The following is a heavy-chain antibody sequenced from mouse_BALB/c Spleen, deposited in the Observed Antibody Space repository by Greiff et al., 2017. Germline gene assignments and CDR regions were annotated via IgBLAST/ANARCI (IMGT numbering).Heavy chain of an antibody. CDR3: ARYVGGYLDY. J-gene: IGHJ2*01. D-gene: IGHD1-1*02. V-gene: IGHV5-15*02. CDR2: ISNLAYSI. Sequence: EVMLVESGGGLVQPGGSRKLSCAASGFTFSDYGMAWVRQAPGKGPEWVAFISNLAYSIYYVDTVTGRFTISRENAKNTLYLEMSSLRSEDTAMYYCARYVGGYLDYWGQGTTLTVSS. CDR1: GFTFSDYG.